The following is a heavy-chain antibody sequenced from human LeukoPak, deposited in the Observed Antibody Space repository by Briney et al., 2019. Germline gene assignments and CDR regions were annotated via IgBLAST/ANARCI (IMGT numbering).Heavy chain of an antibody. Sequence: SVKVSCKASGGTFSSYAISWVRQAPGQGLEWMGAIIPIFGTANYAQKFQGRVTITADESTSTAYMELSSLRSEDTAVYYCARDRNYNCGGDCYTFDYWGRGTLVTVSS. V-gene: IGHV1-69*01. D-gene: IGHD2-21*01. CDR1: GGTFSSYA. CDR2: IIPIFGTA. J-gene: IGHJ4*02. CDR3: ARDRNYNCGGDCYTFDY.